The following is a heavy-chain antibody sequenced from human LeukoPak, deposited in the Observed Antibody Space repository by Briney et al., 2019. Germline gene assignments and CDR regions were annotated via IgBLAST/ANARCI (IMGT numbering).Heavy chain of an antibody. CDR1: GGTFSSYT. J-gene: IGHJ4*02. CDR2: IIPIIGIA. CDR3: ASLDDYDCSGSRFFDY. V-gene: IGHV1-69*02. Sequence: SVKLSCKASGGTFSSYTISWVRQAPAQGLEWMGRIIPIIGIANYAQKFQGRVTITADKSTSTAYMELSSLRSEDTAVYYCASLDDYDCSGSRFFDYWGQGTLVTVSS. D-gene: IGHD3-22*01.